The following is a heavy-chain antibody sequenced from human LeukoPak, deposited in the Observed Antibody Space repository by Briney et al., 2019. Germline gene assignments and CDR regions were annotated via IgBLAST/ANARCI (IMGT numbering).Heavy chain of an antibody. Sequence: KPSETLSLTCTVSGGSISSYYWSWIRQPPGKGLEWIGYIYYSGSTNYNPSLKSRVTISVDTSKNQFSLKLSSVTAADTAVYYRARDLEGLGLFDYWGQGTLVTVSS. CDR3: ARDLEGLGLFDY. V-gene: IGHV4-59*01. D-gene: IGHD7-27*01. J-gene: IGHJ4*02. CDR2: IYYSGST. CDR1: GGSISSYY.